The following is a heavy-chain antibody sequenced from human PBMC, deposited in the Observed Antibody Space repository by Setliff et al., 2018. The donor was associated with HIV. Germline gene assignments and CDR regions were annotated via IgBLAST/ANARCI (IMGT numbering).Heavy chain of an antibody. CDR3: ARGLRWIQVSPDYFDF. V-gene: IGHV3-21*05. Sequence: GGSLRLSCAASGFTLSSYNMNWVRQAPGKGLEWVSYISDNREIYADSVKGRFTISRDNARNSLYRQMNSLRAEDTAVYYCARGLRWIQVSPDYFDFWGQGTLVTVSS. CDR2: ISDNREI. D-gene: IGHD5-18*01. CDR1: GFTLSSYN. J-gene: IGHJ4*02.